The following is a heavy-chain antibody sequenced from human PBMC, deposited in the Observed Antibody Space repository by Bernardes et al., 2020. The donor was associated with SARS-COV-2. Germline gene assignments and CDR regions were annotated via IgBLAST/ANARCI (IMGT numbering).Heavy chain of an antibody. CDR1: GGSISTYY. D-gene: IGHD1-1*01. Sequence: SETLSLTRSVSGGSISTYYWSWIRQPAGKGLEWIGRMSASGSSNHNPSLRSRITMSVDTPQNQISLELSSVTAADTAVYYCAREGGTSERGMDVWGQGTTVTVSS. CDR2: MSASGSS. J-gene: IGHJ6*02. CDR3: AREGGTSERGMDV. V-gene: IGHV4-4*07.